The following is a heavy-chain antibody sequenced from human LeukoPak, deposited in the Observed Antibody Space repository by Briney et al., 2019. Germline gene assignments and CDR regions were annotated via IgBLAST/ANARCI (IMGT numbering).Heavy chain of an antibody. D-gene: IGHD4-17*01. J-gene: IGHJ5*02. V-gene: IGHV4-30-2*02. CDR2: IYHSGST. Sequence: SQTLSLTCTVSGGSISSGGYYWSWIRQPPGKGLEWIGYIYHSGSTYYNPSLKSRVTISVDRSKNQFSLKLSSVTAADTAVYYCAGWRLRSYWFDPWGQGTLVTVSS. CDR1: GGSISSGGYY. CDR3: AGWRLRSYWFDP.